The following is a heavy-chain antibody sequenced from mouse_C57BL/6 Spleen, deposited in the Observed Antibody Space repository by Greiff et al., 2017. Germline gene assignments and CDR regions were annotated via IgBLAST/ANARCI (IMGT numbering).Heavy chain of an antibody. J-gene: IGHJ4*01. V-gene: IGHV1-59*01. CDR1: GYTFTSSW. D-gene: IGHD2-1*01. CDR3: ARFYYGNYYAMDY. Sequence: QVQLQQPGAELVRPGTSVKLSCKASGYTFTSSWMHWVTQRPGQGLEWIGVIDPSDSYTNYNHKFKGKSTLTVDTSSSTAYMQFRSLTSEDAAVNYCARFYYGNYYAMDYWGQGTSVTVSS. CDR2: IDPSDSYT.